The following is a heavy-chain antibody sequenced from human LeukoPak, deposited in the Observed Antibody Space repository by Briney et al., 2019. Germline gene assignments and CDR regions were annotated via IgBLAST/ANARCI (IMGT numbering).Heavy chain of an antibody. V-gene: IGHV3-30*18. J-gene: IGHJ4*02. CDR3: AKDQYDYVRGEFDY. CDR1: GFTFSSYD. Sequence: GGSLRLSCAASGFTFSSYDMHWVRQAPGKGLGWVAVISYDGNDKHYADSVKGRFTISRDNSKNTLYLQMNSLRVEDTAVYYCAKDQYDYVRGEFDYWGQGTLVTVSS. D-gene: IGHD3-16*01. CDR2: ISYDGNDK.